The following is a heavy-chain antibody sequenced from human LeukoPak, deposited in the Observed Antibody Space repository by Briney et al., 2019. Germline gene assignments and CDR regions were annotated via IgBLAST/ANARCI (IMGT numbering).Heavy chain of an antibody. J-gene: IGHJ4*02. D-gene: IGHD5-18*01. CDR2: ISAYNGNT. Sequence: VASVKVSCKASGYTFTSYGISWVRQAPGQGLEWMGWISAYNGNTNYAQKLQGRVTMTTDTSTSTAYMELRSLRSDDTAVYYCARDRSYTAMVKYYFDYWGQGTLVTVSS. V-gene: IGHV1-18*01. CDR1: GYTFTSYG. CDR3: ARDRSYTAMVKYYFDY.